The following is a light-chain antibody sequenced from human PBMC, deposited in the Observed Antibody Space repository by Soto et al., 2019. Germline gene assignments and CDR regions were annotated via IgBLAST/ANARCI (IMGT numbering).Light chain of an antibody. Sequence: EIVLTHSPAPLSLSPGERATLSFRASQIVRGYLALYQQKPGQAPRLLIYDTSYRATGIPARFSGSGSGTDFTLTVSSLEPEDFEVYYCQQRSNWPLTFGGGTKVDIK. CDR1: QIVRGY. CDR2: DTS. CDR3: QQRSNWPLT. V-gene: IGKV3-11*01. J-gene: IGKJ4*01.